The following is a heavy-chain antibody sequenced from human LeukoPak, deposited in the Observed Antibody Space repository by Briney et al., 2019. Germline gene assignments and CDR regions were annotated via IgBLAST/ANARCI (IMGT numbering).Heavy chain of an antibody. CDR3: ARANYDFWSGSLSSDYYYMDV. CDR2: IYTSGST. D-gene: IGHD3-3*01. V-gene: IGHV4-4*07. CDR1: GGSISSYY. Sequence: SETLSLTCTVSGGSISSYYWSWIRQPAGKGLEWIGRIYTSGSTNYNPSLKSRVTMSVDTSKNQFSLKLSSATAADTAVYYCARANYDFWSGSLSSDYYYMDVWGKGTTVTVSS. J-gene: IGHJ6*03.